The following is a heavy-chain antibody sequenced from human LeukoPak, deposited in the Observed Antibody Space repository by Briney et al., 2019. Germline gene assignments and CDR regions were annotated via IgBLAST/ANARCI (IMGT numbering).Heavy chain of an antibody. V-gene: IGHV1-46*03. J-gene: IGHJ5*02. Sequence: AAVKVSCKASGYTFTSYYMHWVRQPPGQGLEWMGIINPSGGSTSYAQKFQGRVTMTRDMSTSTVYMELSSLRSEDTAVYYCVMVRGIGWFDPWGQGTLVTVSS. CDR3: VMVRGIGWFDP. CDR1: GYTFTSYY. D-gene: IGHD3-10*01. CDR2: INPSGGST.